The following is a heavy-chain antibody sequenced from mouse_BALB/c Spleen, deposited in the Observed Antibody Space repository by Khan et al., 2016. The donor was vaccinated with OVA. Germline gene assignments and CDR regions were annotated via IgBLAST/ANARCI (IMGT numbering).Heavy chain of an antibody. J-gene: IGHJ2*01. V-gene: IGHV9-3-1*01. CDR2: INTYTGEP. CDR1: GYTFTDYV. CDR3: ARFHGGY. Sequence: QIQLVQSGPDLKKPGETVKISCKASGYTFTDYVMNWVKQAPGKGLKWMGWINTYTGEPTYADDFKGRFAFSLETSASTVYLQINSLKDEDTATYFCARFHGGYWGQGTTLTVSS.